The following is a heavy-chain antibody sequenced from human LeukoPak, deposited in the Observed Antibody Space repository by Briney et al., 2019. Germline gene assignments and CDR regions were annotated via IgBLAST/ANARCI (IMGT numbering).Heavy chain of an antibody. D-gene: IGHD3-22*01. CDR2: IYYSGST. J-gene: IGHJ4*02. CDR1: GGSISSSSYY. CDR3: ARRPRRYYDSSGYYPSFDY. Sequence: PSETLSLTCTVSGGSISSSSYYWGWIRQPPGKGLEWIGSIYYSGSTYYNPSLKSRVTISVDTSKNQFSLKLGSVTAADTAVYYCARRPRRYYDSSGYYPSFDYWGQGTLVTVSS. V-gene: IGHV4-39*01.